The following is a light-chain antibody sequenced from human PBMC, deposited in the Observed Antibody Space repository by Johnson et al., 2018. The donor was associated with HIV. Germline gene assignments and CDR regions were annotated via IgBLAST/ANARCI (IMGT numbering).Light chain of an antibody. V-gene: IGLV1-51*02. Sequence: QSALTQPPSVSAAPGQKVTISCSGSNSNIGNSYVSWYQQLPRTAPKLLIYETNNRPSGIPARFSVSKSGPSATLGLTGLPTGDEAGYSCGTWDSSLSAGVFGTGTKVTVL. J-gene: IGLJ1*01. CDR3: GTWDSSLSAGV. CDR2: ETN. CDR1: NSNIGNSY.